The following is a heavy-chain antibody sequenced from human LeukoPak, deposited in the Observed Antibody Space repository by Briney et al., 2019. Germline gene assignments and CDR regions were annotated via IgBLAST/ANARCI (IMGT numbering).Heavy chain of an antibody. J-gene: IGHJ6*03. V-gene: IGHV4-59*08. CDR1: GGSISSYY. CDR2: IYYSGST. Sequence: SETLSLTCTVSGGSISSYYWSWIRQPPGRGLEWIGYIYYSGSTNYNPSLKSRVTISVDTSKNQFSLKLSSVTAADTAVYYCASGPVRPYHYYYMDVWGKGTTVTVSS. D-gene: IGHD3-22*01. CDR3: ASGPVRPYHYYYMDV.